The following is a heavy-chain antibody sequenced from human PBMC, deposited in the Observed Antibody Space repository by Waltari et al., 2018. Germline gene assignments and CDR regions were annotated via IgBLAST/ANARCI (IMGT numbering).Heavy chain of an antibody. Sequence: QVQLVQSGAEVTKPGASVNVSCTASGYTFTGYYMHCVRQAPGQGLEWMGWINPNSGGTNYAQKFQGRVTMTRDTSISTAYMELSRLRSDDTAVYYCARGAQQLPSVAEDYWGQGTLVTVSS. J-gene: IGHJ4*02. V-gene: IGHV1-2*02. D-gene: IGHD6-13*01. CDR1: GYTFTGYY. CDR2: INPNSGGT. CDR3: ARGAQQLPSVAEDY.